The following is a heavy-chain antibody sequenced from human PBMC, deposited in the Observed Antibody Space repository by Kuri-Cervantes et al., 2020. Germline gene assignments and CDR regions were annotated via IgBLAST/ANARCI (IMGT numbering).Heavy chain of an antibody. CDR2: VSWNGGSK. D-gene: IGHD3-10*01. CDR1: GFTFDDYA. Sequence: GGSLRLSCAASGFTFDDYAMHWVRQAPGKGLEWVSGVSWNGGSKGYADSGKGRFIISRDNAKNSLHLQMNILRTEDTALYYCAKDLGHYYGSGSYDYWGQGTLVTVSS. V-gene: IGHV3-9*01. CDR3: AKDLGHYYGSGSYDY. J-gene: IGHJ4*02.